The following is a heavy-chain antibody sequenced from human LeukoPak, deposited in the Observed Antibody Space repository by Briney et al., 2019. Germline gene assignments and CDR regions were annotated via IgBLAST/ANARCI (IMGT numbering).Heavy chain of an antibody. CDR2: ISGSGGST. D-gene: IGHD5-18*01. Sequence: PGGSLRLSCAAYRYTVSSYAMSKVRQAPGKGLEWVSAISGSGGSTYYADSVKGRFTISRDNSKNTLYLQMNSLRAEDTAVYYCTKEGQLWAQGSDYWAQGTLVTVSS. CDR1: RYTVSSYA. J-gene: IGHJ4*02. CDR3: TKEGQLWAQGSDY. V-gene: IGHV3-23*01.